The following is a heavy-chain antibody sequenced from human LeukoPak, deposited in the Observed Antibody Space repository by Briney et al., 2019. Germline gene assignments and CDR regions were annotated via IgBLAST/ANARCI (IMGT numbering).Heavy chain of an antibody. Sequence: ASVKVSCKASGYTFTSYGISWVRQAPGQGLEWMGWISAYNGNTNYAQKLQGRVTMTTDTSTSTAYMELSSLRSEDTAVYYCAREFSVVVITTMGYFDYWGQGTLVTVSS. CDR2: ISAYNGNT. D-gene: IGHD3-22*01. CDR1: GYTFTSYG. CDR3: AREFSVVVITTMGYFDY. J-gene: IGHJ4*02. V-gene: IGHV1-18*01.